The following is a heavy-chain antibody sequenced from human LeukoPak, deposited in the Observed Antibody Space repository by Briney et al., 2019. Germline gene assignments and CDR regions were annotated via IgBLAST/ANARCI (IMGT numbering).Heavy chain of an antibody. J-gene: IGHJ4*02. CDR1: GFTFSSYG. V-gene: IGHV3-30*02. CDR3: ATVEHRYYYDSSGYYSTFDY. CDR2: IRYDGSNK. Sequence: GGSLRLSCAASGFTFSSYGMHWVRQAPGKGLEWVAFIRYDGSNKYYADSVKGRFTISRDNSKNTLYLQMNSLRAEDTAVYYCATVEHRYYYDSSGYYSTFDYWGQGTLVTVSS. D-gene: IGHD3-22*01.